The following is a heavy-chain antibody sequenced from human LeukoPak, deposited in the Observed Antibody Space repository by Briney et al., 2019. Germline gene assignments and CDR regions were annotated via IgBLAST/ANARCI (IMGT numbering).Heavy chain of an antibody. CDR2: ISYDGSNK. V-gene: IGHV3-30*03. J-gene: IGHJ4*02. Sequence: GGSLRLSCAASGFTFSSYGMHWVRQAPGKGLEWVAVISYDGSNKYYADSVKGRFTISRDNSKNTLYLQMNSLRAEDTAVYYCARDLISGYDPDYFDYWGQGTLVTVSS. CDR3: ARDLISGYDPDYFDY. D-gene: IGHD5-12*01. CDR1: GFTFSSYG.